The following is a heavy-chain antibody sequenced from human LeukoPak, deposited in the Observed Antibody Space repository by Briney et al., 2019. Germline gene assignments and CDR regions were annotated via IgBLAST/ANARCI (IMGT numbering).Heavy chain of an antibody. CDR3: ARVVRYSGGPLTDLLPYYFDY. V-gene: IGHV1-46*01. CDR1: GYTFTSNY. Sequence: ASVKVSCKAFGYTFTSNYMHWVRQAPGQGPEWMGVISPSGGSTTYAQKFQGRVTITRDTSASTAYMELSSLRSDDMAVYYCARVVRYSGGPLTDLLPYYFDYWGQGTLVTVSS. J-gene: IGHJ4*02. D-gene: IGHD6-19*01. CDR2: ISPSGGST.